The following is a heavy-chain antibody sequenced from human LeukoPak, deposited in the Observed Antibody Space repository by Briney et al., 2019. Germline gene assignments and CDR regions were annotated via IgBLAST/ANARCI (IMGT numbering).Heavy chain of an antibody. D-gene: IGHD3-10*01. Sequence: SETLSLTCTVSGGSFDNEMFYWAWIRQPPGKGLQWIASVHQRGNIYDNPPLKNRVIISLDTSKNQFFLALSSVTAADVAVYYCARQAGIGFDLWGQGTLVGVSS. CDR2: VHQRGNI. J-gene: IGHJ5*02. CDR3: ARQAGIGFDL. V-gene: IGHV4-39*01. CDR1: GGSFDNEMFY.